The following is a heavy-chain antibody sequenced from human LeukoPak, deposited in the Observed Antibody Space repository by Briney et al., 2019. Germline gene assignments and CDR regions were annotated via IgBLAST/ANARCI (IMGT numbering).Heavy chain of an antibody. J-gene: IGHJ5*02. CDR3: ARHRYYYDSSGYYYQP. Sequence: SETLSLTCTVSGGSISSSSYYWGWIRQPPGKGLEWIGYIYYSGSTNYNPSLKSRVTISVDTSKNQFSLRLSSVTAADTAAYYCARHRYYYDSSGYYYQPWGQGTLVTVSS. CDR1: GGSISSSSYY. D-gene: IGHD3-22*01. V-gene: IGHV4-61*05. CDR2: IYYSGST.